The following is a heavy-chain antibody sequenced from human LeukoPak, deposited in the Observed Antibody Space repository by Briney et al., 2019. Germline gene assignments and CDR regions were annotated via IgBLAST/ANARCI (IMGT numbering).Heavy chain of an antibody. CDR1: GYSFNTYW. Sequence: GESLKISCKGSGYSFNTYWIAWVRQMPGKGLEWMGIIYPGDSDTRYSPSFQGQVTISADESISTAYLHWSSLKASDTAMYYCARLEQLWSFDYWGQGTLVTVSS. J-gene: IGHJ4*02. CDR2: IYPGDSDT. D-gene: IGHD5-18*01. V-gene: IGHV5-51*01. CDR3: ARLEQLWSFDY.